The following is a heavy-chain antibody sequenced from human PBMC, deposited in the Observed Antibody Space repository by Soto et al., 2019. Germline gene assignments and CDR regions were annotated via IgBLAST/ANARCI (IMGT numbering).Heavy chain of an antibody. V-gene: IGHV3-33*01. CDR2: IWYDGSNK. Sequence: GGSLRLSCAASGFTFSSYGMHWVRQAPGKGLEWVAVIWYDGSNKYYADSVKGRFTISRDNSKNTLYLQMNSLRAEDTAVYYCAREYSNLHGMDVWGQGTTVTVSS. J-gene: IGHJ6*02. CDR3: AREYSNLHGMDV. CDR1: GFTFSSYG. D-gene: IGHD4-4*01.